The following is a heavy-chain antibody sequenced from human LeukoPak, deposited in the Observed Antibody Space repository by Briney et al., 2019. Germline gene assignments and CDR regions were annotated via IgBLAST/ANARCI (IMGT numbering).Heavy chain of an antibody. CDR1: GFTFSSYW. V-gene: IGHV3-7*03. J-gene: IGHJ3*02. D-gene: IGHD3-10*01. CDR3: ARVFITPPDKDAFDI. Sequence: GGSLRLSCAASGFTFSSYWMSWVRQAPGKGLEWVANIKADGSEKYYVDFMKGRFTISRDNAKNSLYLQMNSLRAEDTAVYYCARVFITPPDKDAFDIWGQGTMVTVSS. CDR2: IKADGSEK.